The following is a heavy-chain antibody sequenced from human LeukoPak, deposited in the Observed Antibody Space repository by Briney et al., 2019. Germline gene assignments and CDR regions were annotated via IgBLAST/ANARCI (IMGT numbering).Heavy chain of an antibody. Sequence: PGGSLRLSCAASGFTFSTYGMHWVRQAPGKGLEWMTFIDFDGSNKYYADSVKGRFTISRDNSKNTLFLQMNSLGAEDTAVYYCAKDVYGANSRADYGGQGTLVIVSS. J-gene: IGHJ4*02. CDR2: IDFDGSNK. D-gene: IGHD4/OR15-4a*01. V-gene: IGHV3-30*02. CDR1: GFTFSTYG. CDR3: AKDVYGANSRADY.